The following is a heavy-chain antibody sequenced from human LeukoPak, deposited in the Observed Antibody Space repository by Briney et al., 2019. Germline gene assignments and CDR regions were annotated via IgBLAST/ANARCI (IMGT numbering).Heavy chain of an antibody. D-gene: IGHD5-18*01. J-gene: IGHJ4*02. CDR3: ARRDSYGPNFDY. Sequence: ASVKFSCKASGGTFSSYAISWVRQAPGQGLEWMGRIIPIFGTAYYAQKFQGRVTITADKSTSTAYMELSSLRSEDTAVYYCARRDSYGPNFDYWGQGTLVTVSS. V-gene: IGHV1-69*06. CDR1: GGTFSSYA. CDR2: IIPIFGTA.